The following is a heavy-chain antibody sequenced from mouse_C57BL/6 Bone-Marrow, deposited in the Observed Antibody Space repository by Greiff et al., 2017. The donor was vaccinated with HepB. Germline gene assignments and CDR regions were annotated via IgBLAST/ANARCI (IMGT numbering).Heavy chain of an antibody. V-gene: IGHV1-80*01. J-gene: IGHJ2*01. Sequence: QVHVKQSGAELVKPGASVKISCKASGYAFSSYWMNWVKQRPGKGLEWIGQIYPGDGDTNYNGKFKGKATLTADKSSSTAYMQLSSLTSEDSAVYFCARKILDGSSYFDYWGQGTTLTVSS. CDR3: ARKILDGSSYFDY. CDR1: GYAFSSYW. CDR2: IYPGDGDT. D-gene: IGHD1-1*01.